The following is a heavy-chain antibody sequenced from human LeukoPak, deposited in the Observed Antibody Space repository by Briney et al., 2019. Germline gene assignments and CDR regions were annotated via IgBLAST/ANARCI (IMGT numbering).Heavy chain of an antibody. CDR1: GGSISSYY. Sequence: SETLSLTCTVSGGSISSYYWNWIRQPPGKGLEWIGYIYYTENTNYNPSLKSRVTISVDTSKSQFSLKLTSVTTADTAVYYCAGDSYGFDYWGQGILVTVSS. CDR2: IYYTENT. CDR3: AGDSYGFDY. J-gene: IGHJ4*02. V-gene: IGHV4-59*01. D-gene: IGHD5-18*01.